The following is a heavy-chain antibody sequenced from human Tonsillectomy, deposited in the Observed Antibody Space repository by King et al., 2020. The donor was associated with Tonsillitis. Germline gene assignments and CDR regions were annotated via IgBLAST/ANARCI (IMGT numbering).Heavy chain of an antibody. D-gene: IGHD6-19*01. J-gene: IGHJ3*02. CDR2: IIPVLDIV. Sequence: QLVQSGAEVKKPGSSVKVSCKTSGGTFSSYAIGWGRQAPGQGLEWMGRIIPVLDIVNYAQYFQGRVTITADKSTSTAYMELSSLRSEDTAVYYCARGLAVAAAFDIWGQGTMVTVSS. V-gene: IGHV1-69*09. CDR1: GGTFSSYA. CDR3: ARGLAVAAAFDI.